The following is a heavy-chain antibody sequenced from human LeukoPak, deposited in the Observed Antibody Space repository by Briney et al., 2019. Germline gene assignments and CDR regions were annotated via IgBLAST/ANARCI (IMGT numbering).Heavy chain of an antibody. Sequence: GRSLRLSCAASGFTFSSYAMHWVRQAPGKGLEWVAVISYDGSNKYYADSVKSRFTISRDNSKNTLYLQMNSLRAEDTAVYYCARDRGNWFDPWGQGTLVTVSS. D-gene: IGHD3-10*01. V-gene: IGHV3-30-3*01. CDR1: GFTFSSYA. CDR3: ARDRGNWFDP. CDR2: ISYDGSNK. J-gene: IGHJ5*02.